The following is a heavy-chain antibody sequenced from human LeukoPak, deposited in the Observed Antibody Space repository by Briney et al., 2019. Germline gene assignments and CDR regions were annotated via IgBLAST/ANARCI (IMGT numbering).Heavy chain of an antibody. CDR3: ARHDRNGGRYYDFDY. CDR1: GRSISSYY. CDR2: IYYTGST. J-gene: IGHJ4*02. V-gene: IGHV4-59*08. D-gene: IGHD1-26*01. Sequence: PSQTLSLTCTVSGRSISSYYWSWVRQPPGKGLEWIGHIYYTGSTNYNPSLKSRVTISVDTSKNQFSLKLSSLTAADTAVYYCARHDRNGGRYYDFDYWGQGTLVTVSS.